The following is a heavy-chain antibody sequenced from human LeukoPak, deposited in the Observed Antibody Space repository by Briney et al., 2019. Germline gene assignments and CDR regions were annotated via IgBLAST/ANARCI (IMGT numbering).Heavy chain of an antibody. CDR1: GGSFSGYY. CDR2: INHSGST. CDR3: ARGGYDFWSGSSCWFDP. J-gene: IGHJ5*02. V-gene: IGHV4-34*01. Sequence: PSETLSLTCAVYGGSFSGYYWSWIRQPPGKGLEWIGEINHSGSTNYNPSLKSRVTISVDTSKNQFYLKLSSVTAADTAVYYCARGGYDFWSGSSCWFDPWGQGTLVTVSS. D-gene: IGHD3-3*01.